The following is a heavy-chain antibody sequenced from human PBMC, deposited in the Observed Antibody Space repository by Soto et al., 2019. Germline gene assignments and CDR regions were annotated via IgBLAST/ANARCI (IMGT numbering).Heavy chain of an antibody. CDR2: ISGSGGST. CDR3: AKGQSTYYDFWSRYYDWFDP. J-gene: IGHJ5*02. CDR1: GFTFSNYA. Sequence: PGGSLRLSCAASGFTFSNYAMSWVRQAPGKGLEWISTISGSGGSTYYADSVKGRFTISRDNSKNTLYLQMNSLRAEDTAVYHCAKGQSTYYDFWSRYYDWFDPWGQGTLVTVSS. D-gene: IGHD3-3*01. V-gene: IGHV3-23*01.